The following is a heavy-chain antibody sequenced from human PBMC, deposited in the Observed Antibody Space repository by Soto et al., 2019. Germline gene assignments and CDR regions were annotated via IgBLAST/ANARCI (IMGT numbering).Heavy chain of an antibody. D-gene: IGHD6-13*01. J-gene: IGHJ4*02. V-gene: IGHV3-23*01. CDR1: GFTFSSYA. Sequence: GSLRLSCAASGFTFSSYAMSWVRQAPGKGLEWVSAISGSGGSTYYADSVKGRFTISRDNSKNTLYLQMNSLRAEDTAVYYCAKSKGKQQLSTYWGQGTLVTVSS. CDR3: AKSKGKQQLSTY. CDR2: ISGSGGST.